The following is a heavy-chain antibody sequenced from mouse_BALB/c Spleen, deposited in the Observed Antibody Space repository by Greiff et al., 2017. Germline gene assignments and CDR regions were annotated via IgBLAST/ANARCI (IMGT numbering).Heavy chain of an antibody. D-gene: IGHD1-1*01. CDR2: INPSTGYT. CDR3: ARGDYGSRGWFAY. Sequence: QVQLQQSGAELAKPGASVKMSCKASGYTFTSYWMHWVKQRPGQGLEWIGYINPSTGYTEYNQKFKDKATLTADKSSRTAYMQLSSLTSEDSAFYYCARGDYGSRGWFAYWGQGTLVTVSA. V-gene: IGHV1-7*01. CDR1: GYTFTSYW. J-gene: IGHJ3*01.